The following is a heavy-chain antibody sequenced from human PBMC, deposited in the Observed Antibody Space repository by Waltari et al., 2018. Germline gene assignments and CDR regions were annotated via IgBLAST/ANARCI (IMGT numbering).Heavy chain of an antibody. J-gene: IGHJ4*02. CDR1: GGSISSGGYS. Sequence: QLQLQESGSGLVKPSQTLSLTCAVSGGSISSGGYSWSWIRQPPGKGLEWIGYIYHSGSTYYNPSLKSRVTISVDRSKNQFSLKLSSVTAADTAVYYCARAPPGQYYYDSSGTWFDYWGQGTLVTVSS. CDR2: IYHSGST. CDR3: ARAPPGQYYYDSSGTWFDY. V-gene: IGHV4-30-2*01. D-gene: IGHD3-22*01.